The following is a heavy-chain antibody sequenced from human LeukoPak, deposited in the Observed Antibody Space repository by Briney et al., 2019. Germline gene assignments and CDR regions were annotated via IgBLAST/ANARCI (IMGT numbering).Heavy chain of an antibody. CDR3: AKGFSGTYYGIDV. CDR1: GYTFTNYR. CDR2: IYPADSDI. D-gene: IGHD3-10*01. V-gene: IGHV5-51*01. J-gene: IGHJ6*02. Sequence: GESLKISCKGSGYTFTNYRVAWVRQMPGKGLEWMGIIYPADSDIRYSPSFQGQVTISADKSISTAYLQWSSLKASDTAMYYCAKGFSGTYYGIDVWGQGTTVTVSS.